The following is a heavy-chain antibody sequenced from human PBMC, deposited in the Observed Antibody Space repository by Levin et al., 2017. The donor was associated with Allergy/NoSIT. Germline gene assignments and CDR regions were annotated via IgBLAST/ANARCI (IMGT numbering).Heavy chain of an antibody. J-gene: IGHJ4*02. CDR3: AKDGKKTSASYYNYNFGS. CDR2: ISGSGGST. D-gene: IGHD3-10*01. CDR1: GFTFDTYA. Sequence: GESLKISCAASGFTFDTYAMSWVRQAPGKGLEWVSAISGSGGSTYYADPVKGRFTISRDNSQNTLYLQVNSLRAEDTALYYCAKDGKKTSASYYNYNFGSWGQGTLVTVSS. V-gene: IGHV3-23*01.